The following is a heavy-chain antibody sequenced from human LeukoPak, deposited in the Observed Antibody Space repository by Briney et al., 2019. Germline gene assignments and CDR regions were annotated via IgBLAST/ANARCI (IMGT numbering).Heavy chain of an antibody. CDR3: ARDESGRHFYGSGSPPDY. J-gene: IGHJ4*02. Sequence: ASVTVSCKASGGTFSSYAISWVRQAPGQGLEWMGRIIPIFGTAHYAQKFQGRVTITTDESTSTVYTELSSLRSEDTAVYYCARDESGRHFYGSGSPPDYWGQGTLVTVSS. CDR2: IIPIFGTA. V-gene: IGHV1-69*05. CDR1: GGTFSSYA. D-gene: IGHD3-10*01.